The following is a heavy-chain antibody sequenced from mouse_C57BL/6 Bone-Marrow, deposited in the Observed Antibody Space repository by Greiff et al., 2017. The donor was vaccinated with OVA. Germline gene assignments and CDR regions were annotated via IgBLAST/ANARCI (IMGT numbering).Heavy chain of an antibody. J-gene: IGHJ4*01. V-gene: IGHV1-64*01. Sequence: QVQLQQPGAELVKPGASVKLSCKASGYTFTSYWMHWVKQRPGQGLEWIGMIHPNSGSTNYNEKFKSKATLTVDKSSSTAYMRLSSLTSEDSAVYYCARGTYDVDAMDYWGQGTSVTGSS. CDR2: IHPNSGST. CDR1: GYTFTSYW. CDR3: ARGTYDVDAMDY. D-gene: IGHD2-12*01.